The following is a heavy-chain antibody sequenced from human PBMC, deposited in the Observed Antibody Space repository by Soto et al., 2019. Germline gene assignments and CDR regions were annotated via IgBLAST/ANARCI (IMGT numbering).Heavy chain of an antibody. Sequence: QVQLVQSGAEVKKPGASVKVSCKASGYTFTSYAMHWVRQAPGQRLEWMGWINAGNGNTKYSQKFQGRVTITRDTSGRTAYMELASRGLEDGVVYYCPRNLHAHYGGKGTRATFPS. CDR2: INAGNGNT. CDR3: PRNLHAHY. V-gene: IGHV1-3*01. J-gene: IGHJ4*02. CDR1: GYTFTSYA.